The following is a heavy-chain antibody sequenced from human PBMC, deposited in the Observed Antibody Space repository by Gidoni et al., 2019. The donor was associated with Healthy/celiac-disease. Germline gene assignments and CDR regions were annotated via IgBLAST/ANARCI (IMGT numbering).Heavy chain of an antibody. CDR2: ISGSGGST. V-gene: IGHV3-23*01. D-gene: IGHD2-15*01. CDR3: AKDVGYCSGGSCYSGGYYYYYYGMDV. J-gene: IGHJ6*02. CDR1: GFTFSSYA. Sequence: EVQLLESGGGLVQPGGSLRLSCAASGFTFSSYAMSWVRQDPGKGLEWVSAISGSGGSTYYADSVKGRFTISRDNSKNTLYLQMNSLRAEDTAVYYCAKDVGYCSGGSCYSGGYYYYYYGMDVWGQGTTVTVSS.